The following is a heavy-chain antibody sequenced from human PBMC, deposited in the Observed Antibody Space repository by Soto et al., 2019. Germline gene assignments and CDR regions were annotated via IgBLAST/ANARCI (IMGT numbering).Heavy chain of an antibody. CDR1: GFTFSSYA. J-gene: IGHJ4*02. V-gene: IGHV3-23*01. CDR3: AKDQGWIQLWFAPTYFDY. Sequence: PGGSLRLSCAASGFTFSSYAMSWVRQAPGKXLEWVSAISGSGGSTYYADSVKGRFTISRGNSKNTLYLQMNSLRAEDTAVYYCAKDQGWIQLWFAPTYFDYWGQGSLVTVSS. D-gene: IGHD5-18*01. CDR2: ISGSGGST.